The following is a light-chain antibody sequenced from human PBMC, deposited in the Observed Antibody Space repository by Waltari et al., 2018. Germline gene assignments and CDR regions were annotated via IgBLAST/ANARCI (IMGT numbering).Light chain of an antibody. V-gene: IGLV1-51*01. CDR1: TSNIGTHH. CDR2: YNS. Sequence: QSVLTQPPSVSAAPGQKVTISCSGSTSNIGTHHVSWYQQFPGTAPKLLIYYNSERPSGIPDRFSGSKSGTSATLGITGLQTGDEAEYYCGAWDTSLTTYLFGTVTKVTVL. CDR3: GAWDTSLTTYL. J-gene: IGLJ1*01.